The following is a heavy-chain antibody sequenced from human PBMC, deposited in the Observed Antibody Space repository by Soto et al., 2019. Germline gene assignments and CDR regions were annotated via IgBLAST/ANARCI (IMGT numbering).Heavy chain of an antibody. V-gene: IGHV3-48*03. Sequence: GSLRLSCAASGFTFSSCEMNWVRQAPGKGLEWVSYITGSGSTTKYADSVKGRFTISRDNAKNSLYLQMNSLRAEDTAVYYCARGALYSSSWPYYLDNWGQGTLVTVSS. CDR1: GFTFSSCE. CDR3: ARGALYSSSWPYYLDN. CDR2: ITGSGSTT. J-gene: IGHJ4*02. D-gene: IGHD6-13*01.